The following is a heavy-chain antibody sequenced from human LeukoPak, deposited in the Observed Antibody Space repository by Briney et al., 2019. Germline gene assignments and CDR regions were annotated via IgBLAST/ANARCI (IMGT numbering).Heavy chain of an antibody. CDR2: IYYTGTT. CDR1: GGSISGTYY. D-gene: IGHD3-16*01. V-gene: IGHV4-59*08. J-gene: IGHJ3*01. CDR3: ARRWVYDKRAFDA. Sequence: SSETLSLTCTVSGGSISGTYYWSWIRQPPGKGLEWIGYIYYTGTTDSNPSLKSRVTISLDTSKNQFSLNLSSVTAADTAVYYCARRWVYDKRAFDAWGQGTMVTVSS.